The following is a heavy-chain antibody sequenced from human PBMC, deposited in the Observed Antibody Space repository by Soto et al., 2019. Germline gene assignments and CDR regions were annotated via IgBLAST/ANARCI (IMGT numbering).Heavy chain of an antibody. V-gene: IGHV1-69*02. Sequence: SVKVSCKASGGTPTSYTTSWVRQAPGHGLEWMGRIIPILGIANYAQKFQGRVTITADKSTSTAYMELSSLRSEDTAVYYCATDTIFGVVIFDYWGQGTLVTVSS. CDR3: ATDTIFGVVIFDY. CDR1: GGTPTSYT. J-gene: IGHJ4*02. D-gene: IGHD3-3*01. CDR2: IIPILGIA.